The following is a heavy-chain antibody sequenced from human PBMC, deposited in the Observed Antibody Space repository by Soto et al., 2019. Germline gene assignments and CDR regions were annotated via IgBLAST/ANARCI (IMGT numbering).Heavy chain of an antibody. D-gene: IGHD2-15*01. CDR1: GYTFANYW. J-gene: IGHJ5*02. CDR3: VRHGRSGGSSYSGWLDP. Sequence: ESLKISCEASGYTFANYWIGWVRQMPGKGLELMGIIYPIESDARYSPSFQGQVIISADKSINTAYLQWSSLRASDTAIYYCVRHGRSGGSSYSGWLDPWGQGTLVTVYS. V-gene: IGHV5-51*01. CDR2: IYPIESDA.